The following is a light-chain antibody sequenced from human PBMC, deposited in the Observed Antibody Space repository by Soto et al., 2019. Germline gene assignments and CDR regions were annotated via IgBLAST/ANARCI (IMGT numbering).Light chain of an antibody. Sequence: QSALTQPASVSGSPGQSVTISCTGISSDVGGYHSCPWYQPHPGIAPKLMIYEVSNRTSGVSNRFSGSKSGNTASLSISGPLDEDEADYYCSSYTTSSTRVFGGGTELTVL. V-gene: IGLV2-14*01. CDR1: SSDVGGYHS. CDR3: SSYTTSSTRV. CDR2: EVS. J-gene: IGLJ2*01.